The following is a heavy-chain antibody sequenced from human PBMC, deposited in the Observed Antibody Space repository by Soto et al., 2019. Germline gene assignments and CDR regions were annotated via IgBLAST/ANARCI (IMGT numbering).Heavy chain of an antibody. CDR2: INTDNGNT. Sequence: QVQLVQSGAEVRKPGASVKVSCKASGYTFTTYSLPWVRQAPGQRLEWMGWINTDNGNTKYSQKFQGRVTITMDTSASIAYMELRSLRSEDTAVYHCARQDISGYYYLDYWGQGALVTVSS. V-gene: IGHV1-3*04. CDR1: GYTFTTYS. CDR3: ARQDISGYYYLDY. J-gene: IGHJ4*02. D-gene: IGHD3-22*01.